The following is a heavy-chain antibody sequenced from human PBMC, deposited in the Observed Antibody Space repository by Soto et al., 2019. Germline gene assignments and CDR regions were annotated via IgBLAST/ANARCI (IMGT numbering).Heavy chain of an antibody. CDR2: ISGSGGST. J-gene: IGHJ4*02. CDR1: GFTFSSYA. D-gene: IGHD3-3*01. V-gene: IGHV3-23*01. CDR3: AAFDFWSGYYASDY. Sequence: VGSLRLSCAASGFTFSSYAMSWVRQAPGKGLEWVSAISGSGGSTYYADSVKGRFTISRDNSKNALYLQMNSLRAEDTAVYYCAAFDFWSGYYASDYWGQGTLVTVSS.